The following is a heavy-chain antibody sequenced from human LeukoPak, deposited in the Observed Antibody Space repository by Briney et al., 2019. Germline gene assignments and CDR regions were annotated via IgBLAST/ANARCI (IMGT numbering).Heavy chain of an antibody. CDR3: AKDSCSSSSCYWDC. D-gene: IGHD2-2*01. Sequence: GGSLRLSCAASGFTFSSYWMSWVRQAPGKGLEWVSVISGSGGTTYYADSVKGRFTISRDNSKNTLYLQMNSLRAEDTAVYYCAKDSCSSSSCYWDCWGRGTLVTVSS. J-gene: IGHJ4*02. CDR1: GFTFSSYW. V-gene: IGHV3-23*01. CDR2: ISGSGGTT.